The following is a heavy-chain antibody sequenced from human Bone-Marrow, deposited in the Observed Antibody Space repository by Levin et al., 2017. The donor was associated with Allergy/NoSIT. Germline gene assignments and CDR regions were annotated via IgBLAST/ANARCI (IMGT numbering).Heavy chain of an antibody. J-gene: IGHJ4*02. D-gene: IGHD4-17*01. Sequence: ASVKVSCKASGYTFTGYYIHWVRQAPGQGLEWMGRINPNTGDTYYAQNFQGRLTMTRDTSITPAYIELSNPRSDDTAVYYCAGGYGGYVRESAVEYSGPGTLVTVSS. CDR2: INPNTGDT. CDR3: AGGYGGYVRESAVEY. CDR1: GYTFTGYY. V-gene: IGHV1-2*06.